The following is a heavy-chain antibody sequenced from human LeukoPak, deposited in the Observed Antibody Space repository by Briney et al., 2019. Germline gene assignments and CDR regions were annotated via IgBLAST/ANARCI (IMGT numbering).Heavy chain of an antibody. CDR1: GGSISSYY. CDR2: IYTSGST. CDR3: VRRGGTLDAFDI. V-gene: IGHV4-4*07. J-gene: IGHJ3*02. D-gene: IGHD3-10*01. Sequence: SETLSLTCTVSGGSISSYYWSWIRQPAGKGLEWTGRIYTSGSTNYNPSLKSRVTMSVDTSKNQFSLKLTSVTAADTAVYYCVRRGGTLDAFDIWGQGTMVSVSS.